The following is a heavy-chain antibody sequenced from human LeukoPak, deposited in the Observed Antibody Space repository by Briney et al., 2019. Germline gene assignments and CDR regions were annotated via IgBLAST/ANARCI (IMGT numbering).Heavy chain of an antibody. CDR3: ARDVGYCSGGSCYSGVKGYYGMDV. CDR2: ISSSSSYI. J-gene: IGHJ6*02. V-gene: IGHV3-21*01. D-gene: IGHD2-15*01. Sequence: GGSLRLSCAASGFTFSSYSMNWVRQAPGKGLEWVSSISSSSSYIYYADSVKGRFTISRDNAKNSLYLQMNSLRAEDTAVYYCARDVGYCSGGSCYSGVKGYYGMDVWGQGTTVTVSS. CDR1: GFTFSSYS.